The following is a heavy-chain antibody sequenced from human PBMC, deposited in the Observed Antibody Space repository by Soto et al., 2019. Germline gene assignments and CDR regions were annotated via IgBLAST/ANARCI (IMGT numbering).Heavy chain of an antibody. D-gene: IGHD5-12*01. V-gene: IGHV1-18*01. CDR3: ARDQTKWLTDAFDI. CDR2: ISPYNGNR. Sequence: HVQLVQSGAEVKKPGASLKVSCKASGYTFISYGVTWVRQAPGQGLEWLGWISPYNGNRNYAQKFQGRITMTTDTSTSTVYMALRSLRTDDAAVYYCARDQTKWLTDAFDIWGQGTMVVVSS. J-gene: IGHJ3*02. CDR1: GYTFISYG.